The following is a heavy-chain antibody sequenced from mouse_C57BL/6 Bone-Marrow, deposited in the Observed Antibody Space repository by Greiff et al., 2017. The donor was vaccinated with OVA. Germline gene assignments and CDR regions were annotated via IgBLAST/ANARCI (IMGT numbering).Heavy chain of an antibody. CDR2: IDPGSGNT. Sequence: VQLQQSGAELVRPGASVKLSCKASGYTFTDYYINWVKQRPGQGLEWIARIDPGSGNTYYNEKFKGKATLTAEKYSSTAYIQLSSLTSEDYAVDFCAGAYNGSRRGYFDDWGQGTTLTVSS. V-gene: IGHV1-76*01. CDR1: GYTFTDYY. CDR3: AGAYNGSRRGYFDD. D-gene: IGHD1-1*01. J-gene: IGHJ2*01.